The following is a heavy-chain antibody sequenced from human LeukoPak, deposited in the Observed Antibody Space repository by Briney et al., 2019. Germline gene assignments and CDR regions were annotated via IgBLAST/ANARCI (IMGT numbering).Heavy chain of an antibody. J-gene: IGHJ4*02. V-gene: IGHV4-34*01. CDR2: INHSGST. CDR3: ARGQRNDWAY. D-gene: IGHD1-1*01. CDR1: GGSFSGYY. Sequence: SETLSLTCAVYGGSFSGYYWSWIRQPPGKGLEWIGEINHSGSTNYNPSLKSRVTISVDTSRNQLSLKLSSVTAADTAVYYCARGQRNDWAYWGQGTLVTVSA.